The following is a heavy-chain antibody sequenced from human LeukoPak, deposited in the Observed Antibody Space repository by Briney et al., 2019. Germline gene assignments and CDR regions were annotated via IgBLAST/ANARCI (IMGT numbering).Heavy chain of an antibody. V-gene: IGHV1-2*06. D-gene: IGHD2-8*01. CDR2: INPNSGGT. J-gene: IGHJ4*02. CDR3: ARDPEYCTNGVCYIEGY. Sequence: ASVKVSCKASGYTFTGYYMHWVRQAPGQGLEWMGRINPNSGGTNYAQKFQDRVTMTRDTSISTAYMELSRLRSDDTAVYYCARDPEYCTNGVCYIEGYWGQGTLVTVSS. CDR1: GYTFTGYY.